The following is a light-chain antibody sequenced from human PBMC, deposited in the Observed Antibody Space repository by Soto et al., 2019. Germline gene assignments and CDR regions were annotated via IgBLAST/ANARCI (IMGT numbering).Light chain of an antibody. CDR2: GAS. Sequence: EIVLTRSPGTLSLSPGERATLSCRASQSVSSTYLAWYQRKPGQAPRLLIYGASSRATGIPDRFSGSGSGTDFTLTISRLEPEDFAVYYCQQYGSSPQTFGQGTKLEIK. CDR3: QQYGSSPQT. V-gene: IGKV3-20*01. J-gene: IGKJ2*01. CDR1: QSVSSTY.